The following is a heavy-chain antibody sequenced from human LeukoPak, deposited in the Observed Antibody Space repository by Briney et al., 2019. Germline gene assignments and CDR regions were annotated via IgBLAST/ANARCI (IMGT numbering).Heavy chain of an antibody. Sequence: KLSGPTLVEPTETLTLTCTFSGFSLSTSGVGVAWIRQPPGKALEWLAVVYWNADKRYNPSLKTRLRITKGTSKNQVVLTMTYMDPTDKATYFWSPRVRDGPLWGRGRYYLWGQGVLTTVS. CDR1: GFSLSTSGVG. V-gene: IGHV2-5*01. CDR2: VYWNADK. D-gene: IGHD3-10*01. CDR3: SPRVRDGPLWGRGRYYL. J-gene: IGHJ4*02.